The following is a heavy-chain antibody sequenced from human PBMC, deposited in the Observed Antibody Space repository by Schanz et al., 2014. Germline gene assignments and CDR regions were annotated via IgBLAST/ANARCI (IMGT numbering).Heavy chain of an antibody. CDR3: AREVGLYDRGWFDP. J-gene: IGHJ5*02. V-gene: IGHV1-69*08. D-gene: IGHD3-22*01. CDR1: GGTFNSYT. CDR2: IIPIAGIT. Sequence: VQLVQSGAEVKKPGSSMKVSCKASGGTFNSYTINWVRQAPGQGLEWMGRIIPIAGITNYAQRFQGRVTITADKSSDTAYMELSSLRSEDTAVYYCAREVGLYDRGWFDPWGQGTLVTVSS.